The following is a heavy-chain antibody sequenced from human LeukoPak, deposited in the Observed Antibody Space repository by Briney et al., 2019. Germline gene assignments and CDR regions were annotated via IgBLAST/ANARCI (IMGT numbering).Heavy chain of an antibody. D-gene: IGHD2-15*01. CDR1: GFTFSNYG. CDR3: AKTLGYCSGGSCYSGVIDY. V-gene: IGHV3-23*01. CDR2: IRSSGDST. J-gene: IGHJ4*02. Sequence: GGSLRLSCAASGFTFSNYGMSWVRQAPGKGLEWVSSIRSSGDSTYYADSMKGRFTISRDNSKNTLYLQMNSLRAEDTAVYYCAKTLGYCSGGSCYSGVIDYWGQGTLVTVSS.